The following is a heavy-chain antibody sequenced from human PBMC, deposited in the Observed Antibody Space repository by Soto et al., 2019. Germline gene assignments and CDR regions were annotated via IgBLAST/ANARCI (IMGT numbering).Heavy chain of an antibody. CDR2: TYYRSNWRH. CDR3: ARGVAGSGFDL. Sequence: QTLSLTFAISGDRVSSNTAAWNLIRSSPSRGLEWLGRTYYRSNWRHDYAVSVKSRITVNPDTSKNHFSLQLNSVPPDDTAVYYCARGVAGSGFDLWGQGTLVTVSS. CDR1: GDRVSSNTAA. V-gene: IGHV6-1*01. D-gene: IGHD6-19*01. J-gene: IGHJ4*02.